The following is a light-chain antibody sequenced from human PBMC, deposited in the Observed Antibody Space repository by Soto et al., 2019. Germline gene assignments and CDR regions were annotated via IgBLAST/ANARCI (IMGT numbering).Light chain of an antibody. CDR3: QQSGSPSGWT. V-gene: IGKV3-20*01. CDR2: DAS. Sequence: ENVLTQSTCTLSLSPGERATLSCRAGQSVSNTFLAWYQQKPGQAPRLLIYDASNRATGIPDRFSGSGSGTDFTLTISRLEPEDYAVYYCQQSGSPSGWTFGGGTKVDIK. J-gene: IGKJ4*02. CDR1: QSVSNTF.